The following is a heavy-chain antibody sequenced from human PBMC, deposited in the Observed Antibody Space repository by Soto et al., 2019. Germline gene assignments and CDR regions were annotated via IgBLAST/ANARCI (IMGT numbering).Heavy chain of an antibody. J-gene: IGHJ3*02. D-gene: IGHD3-10*01. CDR1: GFTFDDYA. V-gene: IGHV3-9*01. CDR3: AKDVYGWFGELSI. Sequence: EVQLVESGGGLVQPGRSLRLSCAASGFTFDDYAMHWVRQAPGKGLEWVSGISWNSGSIGYADSVKGRFTISRDNAKNSLYLQMNSLRAEDTALYYCAKDVYGWFGELSIWGQGTMVTVSS. CDR2: ISWNSGSI.